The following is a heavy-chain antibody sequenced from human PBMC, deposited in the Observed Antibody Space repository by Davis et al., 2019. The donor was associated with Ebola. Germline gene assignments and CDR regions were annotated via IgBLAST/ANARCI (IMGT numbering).Heavy chain of an antibody. Sequence: MPSDTLSPTFTVPGGSISGYYWSWIRQSPGKRLDWIGYIYSPANTKYNPSLRSRVSISGDTSKNQLSLKLPSVTAADTAVYFCARGSMIRGVSFYYGMDVWGQGTAVTVSS. D-gene: IGHD3-10*01. V-gene: IGHV4-59*01. CDR3: ARGSMIRGVSFYYGMDV. CDR1: GGSISGYY. CDR2: IYSPANT. J-gene: IGHJ6*02.